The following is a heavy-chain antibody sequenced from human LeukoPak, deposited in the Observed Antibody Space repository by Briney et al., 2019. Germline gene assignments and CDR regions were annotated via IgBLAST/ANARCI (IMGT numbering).Heavy chain of an antibody. CDR1: GFTFDDYA. CDR3: AKSPDFGVVSGAVDY. J-gene: IGHJ4*02. CDR2: ISWNSGSI. V-gene: IGHV3-9*01. Sequence: QTGGSLRLSCAASGFTFDDYAMHWVRQAPGKGLEWVSGISWNSGSIGYADSVKGRFTIPRDNAKNSLYLQMNSLRAEDTALYYCAKSPDFGVVSGAVDYWGQGTLVTVSS. D-gene: IGHD3-3*01.